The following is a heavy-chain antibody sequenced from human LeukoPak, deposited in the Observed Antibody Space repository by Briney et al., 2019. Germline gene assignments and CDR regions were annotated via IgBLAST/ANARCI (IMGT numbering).Heavy chain of an antibody. Sequence: GSSVKVSCKASGGTFSSYAISWVRQAPGQGLEWVGRIIPILGIANYAQKFQGRVTITADKSTSTAYMELSSLRSEDTAVYYCARAPRAAMVYYYYMDVWGKGTTVTVSS. D-gene: IGHD5-18*01. CDR3: ARAPRAAMVYYYYMDV. J-gene: IGHJ6*03. CDR1: GGTFSSYA. CDR2: IIPILGIA. V-gene: IGHV1-69*04.